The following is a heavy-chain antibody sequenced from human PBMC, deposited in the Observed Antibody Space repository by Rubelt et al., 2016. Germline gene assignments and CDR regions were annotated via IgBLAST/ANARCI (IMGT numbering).Heavy chain of an antibody. CDR3: AREPRIAVVPGSSMDV. V-gene: IGHV3-33*08. D-gene: IGHD2-2*01. J-gene: IGHJ6*02. CDR2: IWNDGSNK. CDR1: EFTFSSYA. Sequence: VQLVEYGGGLVKTGGSLRLSCAASEFTFSSYALHWVRQAPGKGLEWVAVIWNDGSNKYYADSVKGRFTISRDHSKNTLYLERNSLGGEDTAVDYCAREPRIAVVPGSSMDVWGQGTTVTVSS.